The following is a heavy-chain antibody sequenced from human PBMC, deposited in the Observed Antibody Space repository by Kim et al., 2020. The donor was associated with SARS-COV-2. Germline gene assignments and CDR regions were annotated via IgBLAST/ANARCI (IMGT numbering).Heavy chain of an antibody. CDR3: ARAEI. J-gene: IGHJ4*02. V-gene: IGHV3-7*01. Sequence: INPNGMVKSYVDSVKGRLTIPRDNGKNSLYLQMDSLRAEDTAVYYCARAEIWGQGTLVTVSS. CDR2: INPNGMVK.